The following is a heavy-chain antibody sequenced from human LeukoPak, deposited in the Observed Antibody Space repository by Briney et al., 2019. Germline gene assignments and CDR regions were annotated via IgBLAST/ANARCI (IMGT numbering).Heavy chain of an antibody. J-gene: IGHJ4*02. V-gene: IGHV1-3*01. CDR2: INAGNGNT. D-gene: IGHD5-24*01. Sequence: ASVKVSCKASGYSFSTYTMHWGRQAPGQRREWMGWINAGNGNTKYSQNFQGRVTITRDTSANTAYMEMSSLRSEDTAVYYCAREIDRDDYNRFFDYWGQGTLVSVSS. CDR3: AREIDRDDYNRFFDY. CDR1: GYSFSTYT.